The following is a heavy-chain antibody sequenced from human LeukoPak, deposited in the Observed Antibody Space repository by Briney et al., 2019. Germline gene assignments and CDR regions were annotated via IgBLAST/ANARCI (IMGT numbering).Heavy chain of an antibody. Sequence: ASVKVSCKASGGTFSSYAIIWVRQAAGQGLEWLGRIIPFLVIANYAQKVQGRVTITADKSTSTAYMELSRLRSDDTAVYYCARGDTIFDAGSLDYWGQGTLVTVSS. CDR1: GGTFSSYA. V-gene: IGHV1-69*04. D-gene: IGHD3-3*01. J-gene: IGHJ4*02. CDR3: ARGDTIFDAGSLDY. CDR2: IIPFLVIA.